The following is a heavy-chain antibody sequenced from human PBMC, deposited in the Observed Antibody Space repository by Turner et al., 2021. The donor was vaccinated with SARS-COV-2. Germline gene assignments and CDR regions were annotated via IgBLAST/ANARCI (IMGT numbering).Heavy chain of an antibody. CDR3: ARGGSSGYSYGFY. CDR1: GFTFSLHS. D-gene: IGHD5-18*01. J-gene: IGHJ4*02. Sequence: EVQLVESGGDLVQPGGSLRLSCAASGFTFSLHSMFWVRQAPGEGLVWVSRISPDGTITTHADSVKGRFTISRDNAKNTLYLQVNSLRAEDTALYYCARGGSSGYSYGFYWGQGTLVTVSS. CDR2: ISPDGTIT. V-gene: IGHV3-74*01.